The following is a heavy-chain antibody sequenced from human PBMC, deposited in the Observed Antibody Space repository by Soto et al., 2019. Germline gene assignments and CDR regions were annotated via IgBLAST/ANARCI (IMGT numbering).Heavy chain of an antibody. CDR2: ITSDGTKE. D-gene: IGHD1-1*01. CDR1: GFTFSSFA. Sequence: QVRLVESGGGVVQPGRSLRLSCAASGFTFSSFAMHWVRQAPGKGLEWVAVITSDGTKEYYADSVRGRFTISRDNSGNTVYLPMNSLGGDDTAVYYCAKAPWNLAHPHYFDFWGQGTMVTVSS. CDR3: AKAPWNLAHPHYFDF. V-gene: IGHV3-30-3*01. J-gene: IGHJ4*02.